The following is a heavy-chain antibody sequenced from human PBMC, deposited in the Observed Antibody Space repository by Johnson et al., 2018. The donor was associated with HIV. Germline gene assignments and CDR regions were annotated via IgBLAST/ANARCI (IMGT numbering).Heavy chain of an antibody. Sequence: QVQLVESGGGVVQPGRSLRLSCAASGFTFSSYAMHWVRQAPGKGLEWVAVISYDGSNKYYADSVKGRFTISRDNSKNTLYLQMNSLRAEDTAVYYCAREVFTIFGATQRGAVDIWGQGTMVTVSS. J-gene: IGHJ3*02. D-gene: IGHD3-3*01. CDR3: AREVFTIFGATQRGAVDI. CDR2: ISYDGSNK. V-gene: IGHV3-30-3*01. CDR1: GFTFSSYA.